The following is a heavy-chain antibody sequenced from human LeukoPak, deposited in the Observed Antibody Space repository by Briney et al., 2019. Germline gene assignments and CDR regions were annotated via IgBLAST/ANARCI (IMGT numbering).Heavy chain of an antibody. CDR1: GFTFSSYA. CDR2: ISGSGGST. V-gene: IGHV3-23*01. CDR3: AKDRRVYNWNPTFNFDY. Sequence: HPGGSLRLSCAASGFTFSSYAMSSVRQAPGKGLEWVSAISGSGGSTYYADSVKGRFTISRDNSKNTLYLQMNSLRAEDTAVYYCAKDRRVYNWNPTFNFDYWGQGTLVTVSS. D-gene: IGHD1-20*01. J-gene: IGHJ4*02.